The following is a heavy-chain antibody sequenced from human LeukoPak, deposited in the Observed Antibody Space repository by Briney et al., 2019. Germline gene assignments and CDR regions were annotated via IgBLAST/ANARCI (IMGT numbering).Heavy chain of an antibody. CDR3: ARKAQYNGHYPLDY. CDR2: TSDRGDYT. J-gene: IGHJ4*02. CDR1: GFTFTSYS. Sequence: GGSLRLSCAASGFTFTSYSMIWVRQAPGKGLEWVSGTSDRGDYTYYADSVKGRFTISRDSSKNTLFLQMNILRGEDTALYFCARKAQYNGHYPLDYWGLSTLVTVSS. D-gene: IGHD1-7*01. V-gene: IGHV3-23*01.